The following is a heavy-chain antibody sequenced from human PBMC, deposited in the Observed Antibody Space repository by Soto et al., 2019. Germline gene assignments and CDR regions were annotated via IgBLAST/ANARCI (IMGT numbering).Heavy chain of an antibody. CDR1: GGSLSGYY. CDR3: ARGRYSSSWYR. D-gene: IGHD6-13*01. J-gene: IGHJ4*02. V-gene: IGHV4-34*01. Sequence: PSXTLSLACAVYGGSLSGYYWSWIRQPPGKGLEWIGEINHSGSTNYNPSLKSRVTISVDTSKNQFSLKLSSVTAADTAVYYCARGRYSSSWYRWGQGTLVTVSS. CDR2: INHSGST.